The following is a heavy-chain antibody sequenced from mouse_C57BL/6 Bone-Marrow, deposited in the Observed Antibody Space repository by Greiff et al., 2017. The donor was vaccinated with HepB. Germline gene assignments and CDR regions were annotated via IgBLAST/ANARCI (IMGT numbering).Heavy chain of an antibody. CDR1: GYAFSSSW. V-gene: IGHV1-82*01. CDR3: ARSIMVTTEHYFDY. CDR2: IYPGDGDT. D-gene: IGHD2-2*01. Sequence: QVQLQQSGPELVKPGASVKISCKASGYAFSSSWMNWVKQRPGKGLEWIGRIYPGDGDTNCNGKFKGKATLTADKSSSTAYMQLSSLTSEDSAVYFCARSIMVTTEHYFDYWGQGTTLTVSS. J-gene: IGHJ2*01.